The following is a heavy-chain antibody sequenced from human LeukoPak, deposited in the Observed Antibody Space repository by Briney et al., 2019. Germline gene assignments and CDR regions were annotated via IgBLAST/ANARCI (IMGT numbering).Heavy chain of an antibody. CDR1: GGSISGCY. J-gene: IGHJ6*03. CDR2: IYTSGST. Sequence: SETLSLTCTVSGGSISGCYWSWIRQPAGKGLEWIGRIYTSGSTNYNPSLKSRDTMSVDTSKNQFSLKLSSVTAADTAVYYCARVGLAAAGTPYYYYYYMDVWGKGTTVTVSS. D-gene: IGHD6-13*01. CDR3: ARVGLAAAGTPYYYYYYMDV. V-gene: IGHV4-4*07.